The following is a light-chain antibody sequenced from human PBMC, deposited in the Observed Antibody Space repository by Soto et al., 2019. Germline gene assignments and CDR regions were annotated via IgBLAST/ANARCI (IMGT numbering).Light chain of an antibody. Sequence: VLTQSPATRSLSPGERATLSCRASENVRTFVDWYQQKPGQAPRLLIYGASNRATGIPDRFTGSVSGTDGTITISRLEQEDGSVYYCQQSGSSTRTFGQGTKVDIK. CDR3: QQSGSSTRT. CDR1: ENVRTF. CDR2: GAS. V-gene: IGKV3-20*01. J-gene: IGKJ1*01.